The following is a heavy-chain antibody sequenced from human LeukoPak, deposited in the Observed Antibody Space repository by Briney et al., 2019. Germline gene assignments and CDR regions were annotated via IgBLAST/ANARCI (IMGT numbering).Heavy chain of an antibody. D-gene: IGHD4-17*01. J-gene: IGHJ4*02. CDR3: ARVVDHDYGDYYLDY. CDR1: GFTFDDYG. Sequence: GGSLRLSCAASGFTFDDYGMSWVRQAPGKGLEWVSGINWNGGSTGYADSVKGRFTISRDNAKNSLYLQMNSLRAEDTALYYCARVVDHDYGDYYLDYWGQGTLVTVSS. CDR2: INWNGGST. V-gene: IGHV3-20*04.